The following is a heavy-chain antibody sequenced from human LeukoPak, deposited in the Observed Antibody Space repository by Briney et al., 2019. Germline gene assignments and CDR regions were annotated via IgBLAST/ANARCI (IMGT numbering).Heavy chain of an antibody. D-gene: IGHD3-16*01. CDR1: GFTFSNYG. J-gene: IGHJ4*02. CDR3: ARVPRGDPDFDY. V-gene: IGHV3-30*02. CDR2: IRYDGTNK. Sequence: GGSLRLSCAASGFTFSNYGMHWVRQAPGKGLEWVAFIRYDGTNKYYADSVKGRFTMSRDNSKNTLYLQMNSLRVEDTAVYYCARVPRGDPDFDYWGQGTLVTVSS.